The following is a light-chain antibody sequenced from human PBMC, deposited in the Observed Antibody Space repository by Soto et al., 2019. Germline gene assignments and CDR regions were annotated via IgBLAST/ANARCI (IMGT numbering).Light chain of an antibody. CDR1: ESVSRN. CDR3: QQYNSRPPFT. CDR2: DAS. J-gene: IGKJ5*01. V-gene: IGKV3-15*01. Sequence: VMTQSPATLSVSPWERATLFCRSGESVSRNLAWCQQKPGQAPRLLIYDASTRATGISDRLSGGGSGTEFTLTISSLQSEDFVVYYCQQYNSRPPFTFGQGTRLEIK.